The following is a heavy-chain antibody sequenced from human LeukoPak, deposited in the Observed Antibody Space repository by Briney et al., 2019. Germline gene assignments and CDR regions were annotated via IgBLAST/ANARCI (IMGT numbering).Heavy chain of an antibody. CDR2: INHSGST. V-gene: IGHV4-34*01. D-gene: IGHD3-22*01. CDR3: ARSTMIVVVRSHFDY. J-gene: IGHJ4*02. CDR1: GGTFSGYY. Sequence: PSETLSLTCAVYGGTFSGYYWSWIRQPPRKGLEWVGEINHSGSTNYNPSLKSRVTISVDTSKNQFSLKLSSVTAADTAVYYCARSTMIVVVRSHFDYWGQGTLVTVSS.